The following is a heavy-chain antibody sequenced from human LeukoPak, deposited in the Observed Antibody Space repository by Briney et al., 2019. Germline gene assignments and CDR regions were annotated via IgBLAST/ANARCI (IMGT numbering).Heavy chain of an antibody. V-gene: IGHV3-30-3*01. CDR2: VGHDGGKK. CDR1: GFSFSTYA. J-gene: IGHJ6*02. Sequence: GGSLRLSCSASGFSFSTYAMHWVRLAPGKGLDWVAVVGHDGGKKYYSDSVKGRFTISRDNSKDIVYLSMTSLRAEDTAVYYCARDVSSYEYVWGSYRPDGMDVWGQGTTVTVSS. CDR3: ARDVSSYEYVWGSYRPDGMDV. D-gene: IGHD3-16*02.